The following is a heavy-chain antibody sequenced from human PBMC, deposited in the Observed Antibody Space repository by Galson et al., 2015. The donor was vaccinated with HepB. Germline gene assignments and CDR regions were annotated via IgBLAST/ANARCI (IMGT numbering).Heavy chain of an antibody. D-gene: IGHD2-15*01. V-gene: IGHV3-15*01. CDR2: IKSKTDGGTT. Sequence: SLRLSCAASGFTFSNAWMSWVRQAPGKGLEWVGRIKSKTDGGTTDYAAPVKGRFTISRDDSKNTLYLQMNSLKTEDTAVYYCTTVGGYCSGGSCPDAANDAFDIWGQGTMVTVSS. J-gene: IGHJ3*02. CDR1: GFTFSNAW. CDR3: TTVGGYCSGGSCPDAANDAFDI.